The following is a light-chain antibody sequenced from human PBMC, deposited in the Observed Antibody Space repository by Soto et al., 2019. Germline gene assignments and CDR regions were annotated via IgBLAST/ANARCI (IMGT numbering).Light chain of an antibody. CDR3: HLFGASPQYS. V-gene: IGKV3-20*01. CDR2: APS. CDR1: QSFSSVS. Sequence: LVLTQSQGTLSFSTGESATLAGTASQSFSSVSIAWYQQKPGQTHRLLIYAPSSRATGVPARFSGTGSGTEFTRTIRRLEPEDFAVYDCHLFGASPQYSFGQGTTLQIK. J-gene: IGKJ2*01.